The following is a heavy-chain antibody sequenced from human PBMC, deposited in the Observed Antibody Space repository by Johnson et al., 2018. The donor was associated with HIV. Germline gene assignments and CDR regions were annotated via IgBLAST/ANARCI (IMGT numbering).Heavy chain of an antibody. CDR2: IKSKTDGGTT. CDR1: GFTFSNAW. CDR3: TTLYYNFWSGYYGESFDI. D-gene: IGHD3-3*01. V-gene: IGHV3-15*01. J-gene: IGHJ3*02. Sequence: VQLVESGGGLVKPGGSLRLSCAASGFTFSNAWMSWVRQAPGKGLEWVGRIKSKTDGGTTDYAAPVKGRFTILRDDSKNTLYLQMNSLKIEDTAVYYCTTLYYNFWSGYYGESFDIWGQGTMVTVSS.